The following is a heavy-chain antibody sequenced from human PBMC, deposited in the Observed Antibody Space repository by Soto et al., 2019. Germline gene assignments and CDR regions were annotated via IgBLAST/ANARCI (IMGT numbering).Heavy chain of an antibody. D-gene: IGHD4-17*01. CDR2: INPSGGST. J-gene: IGHJ4*02. CDR3: ARGTYNYGDYARTAFDY. Sequence: ASVKVSCEASGYTFTSYYMHWVRQAPGQGLEWMGIINPSGGSTSYAQKFQGRVTMTRDTSTSTVYMELSSLRSEDTAVYYCARGTYNYGDYARTAFDYWGQGTLVTVSS. CDR1: GYTFTSYY. V-gene: IGHV1-46*01.